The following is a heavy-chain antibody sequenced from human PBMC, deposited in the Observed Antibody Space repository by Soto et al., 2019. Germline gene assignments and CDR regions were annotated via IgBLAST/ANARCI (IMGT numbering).Heavy chain of an antibody. Sequence: SETLSLTCAVYGGSFSGYYWSWIRQHPGKGLEWIGYIYYSGSTYYNPSLKSRVTISVDTSKNQFSLKLSSVTAADTAVYYCARGNGSGSYYLSWYFDYSGQGTLVTVSS. CDR1: GGSFSGYY. D-gene: IGHD3-10*01. CDR2: IYYSGST. V-gene: IGHV4-31*11. J-gene: IGHJ4*02. CDR3: ARGNGSGSYYLSWYFDY.